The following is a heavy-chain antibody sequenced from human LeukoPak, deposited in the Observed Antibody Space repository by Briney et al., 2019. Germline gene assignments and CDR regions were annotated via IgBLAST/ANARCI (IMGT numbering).Heavy chain of an antibody. Sequence: SETLSLTCSVSGSSIACRNWWGWIRQPPGKGLEWIGYIYYAGSIYYNPSLKSRVTMSVDTSKNQFSLRLSSVTAVDTAVYYCARKTDAKSYYPDWGQGTLATVSS. D-gene: IGHD3-10*01. V-gene: IGHV4-28*05. CDR1: GSSIACRNW. CDR2: IYYAGSI. J-gene: IGHJ4*02. CDR3: ARKTDAKSYYPD.